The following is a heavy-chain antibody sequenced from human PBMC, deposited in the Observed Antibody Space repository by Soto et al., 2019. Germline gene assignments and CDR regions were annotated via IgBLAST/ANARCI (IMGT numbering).Heavy chain of an antibody. V-gene: IGHV1-69*01. CDR1: GGTFSSYA. CDR2: XIPIFGTA. CDR3: XXXXXXXXXXXXXXXXFDY. Sequence: QVQQVQSGAEVKKPGSSVKVSCKASGGTFSSYAISWVRQAPGQGLXWXXXXIPIFGTANYAQKFQGRVTITADESTXXXXXXXXXXXXXXXXXXXXXXXXXXXXXXXXXXXXFDYWGQGTLVTVSS. J-gene: IGHJ4*02.